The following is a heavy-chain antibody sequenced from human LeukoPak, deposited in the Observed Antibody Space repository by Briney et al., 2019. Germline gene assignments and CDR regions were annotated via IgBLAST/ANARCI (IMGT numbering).Heavy chain of an antibody. CDR2: INHSGST. V-gene: IGHV4-34*01. J-gene: IGHJ4*02. CDR3: ARVAEGYHYDSSGYYRSFDY. CDR1: GVSFSGFY. Sequence: SETLSLTCAVYGVSFSGFYWSWIRQPPGKGLGWIGEINHSGSTNYNPSLKSRVTISVDTSKNQSSLKLSSVTAADTAVYYGARVAEGYHYDSSGYYRSFDYWGQGTLVTVSS. D-gene: IGHD3-22*01.